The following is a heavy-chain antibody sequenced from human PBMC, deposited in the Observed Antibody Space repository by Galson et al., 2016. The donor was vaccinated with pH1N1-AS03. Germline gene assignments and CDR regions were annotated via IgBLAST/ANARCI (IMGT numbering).Heavy chain of an antibody. CDR2: ITSTSDK. D-gene: IGHD1-1*01. CDR1: GFMFSTYS. V-gene: IGHV3-21*01. J-gene: IGHJ6*03. CDR3: ARDWHNWNDRDYYYFYMDV. Sequence: SLRLSCAASGFMFSTYSMNWVRQAPGKGLEWVSSITSTSDKNYADSVKGRFTITRDDAKKSLYPQMNRLRAEDTAVYCCARDWHNWNDRDYYYFYMDVWGKGTTVTVSS.